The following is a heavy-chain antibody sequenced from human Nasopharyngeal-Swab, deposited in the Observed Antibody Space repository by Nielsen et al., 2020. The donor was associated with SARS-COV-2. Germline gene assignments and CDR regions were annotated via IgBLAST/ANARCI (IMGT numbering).Heavy chain of an antibody. CDR1: GGSISSGGYY. CDR3: ARDRKGYCSSTSCHYYGMDV. D-gene: IGHD2-2*01. Sequence: SETLSLTCTVSGGSISSGGYYWSWIRQHPGKGLEWIGYIYYSGSTYYNPSLKSRVTISVDTSKNQFSLKLSSVTAADTAVYYCARDRKGYCSSTSCHYYGMDVWGQGTTVTVSS. CDR2: IYYSGST. J-gene: IGHJ6*02. V-gene: IGHV4-31*03.